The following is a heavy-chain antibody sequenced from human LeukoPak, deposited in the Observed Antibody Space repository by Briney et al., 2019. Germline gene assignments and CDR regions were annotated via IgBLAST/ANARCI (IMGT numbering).Heavy chain of an antibody. CDR3: ARGQDYYDSSGYYYEVPFDY. V-gene: IGHV3-53*01. CDR1: GFTVSTSY. Sequence: GGSLRLSCAASGFTVSTSYLSWVRQPPGKGLEWVSVIYSGGSTYYADSVKGRFTISRDNSKNTLYLQMNSLRAEDTAVYYCARGQDYYDSSGYYYEVPFDYWGQGTLVTVSS. J-gene: IGHJ4*02. D-gene: IGHD3-22*01. CDR2: IYSGGST.